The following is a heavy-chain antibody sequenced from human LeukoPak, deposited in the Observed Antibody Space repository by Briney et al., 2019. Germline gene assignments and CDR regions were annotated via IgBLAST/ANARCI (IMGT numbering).Heavy chain of an antibody. CDR1: GFNFNKYD. V-gene: IGHV3-23*01. CDR2: ITGRSDKT. Sequence: GWSLRLSCAASGFNFNKYDMTWARQAPGKGLEWVSTITGRSDKTYYTGSVKGRFVTSRDNSKDTLYLQMNSLRAEDTALYYCAKGGWLDDLGQGALVTVSS. J-gene: IGHJ4*02. CDR3: AKGGWLDD. D-gene: IGHD6-19*01.